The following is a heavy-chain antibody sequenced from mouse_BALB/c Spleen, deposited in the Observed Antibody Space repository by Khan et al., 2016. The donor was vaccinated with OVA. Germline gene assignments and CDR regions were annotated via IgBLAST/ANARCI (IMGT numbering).Heavy chain of an antibody. CDR3: ARSGYGSLVY. CDR1: GYTFTDYV. V-gene: IGHV1-77*01. CDR2: IYPGSGST. D-gene: IGHD2-10*02. Sequence: QVRLQQSGPEVVKPGASVKMSCKASGYTFTDYVINWVKQRTGQGLEWIGQIYPGSGSTYYNEKFTGKATLTADKSSNTAYMQFSSLTSEDSAVYFCARSGYGSLVYWGQGTTLAVSS. J-gene: IGHJ2*01.